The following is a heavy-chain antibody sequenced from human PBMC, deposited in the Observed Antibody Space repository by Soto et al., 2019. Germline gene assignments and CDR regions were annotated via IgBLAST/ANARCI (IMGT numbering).Heavy chain of an antibody. J-gene: IGHJ2*01. Sequence: QVQLQESGPGLVKPSETLSLTCTVSGASISRYYWSWIRQPPGKGLEWIGYFYYSGSTNYNPSLKSRVTISVDTSKNQFSLKLSSVTAADTAVYYFARGRGGYFDLWGRGTLVTVSS. CDR1: GASISRYY. CDR2: FYYSGST. V-gene: IGHV4-59*01. CDR3: ARGRGGYFDL.